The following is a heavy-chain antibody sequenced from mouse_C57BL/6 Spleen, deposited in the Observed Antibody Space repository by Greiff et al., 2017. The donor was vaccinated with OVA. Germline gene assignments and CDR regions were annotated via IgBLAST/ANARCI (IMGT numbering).Heavy chain of an antibody. J-gene: IGHJ1*03. D-gene: IGHD1-1*01. Sequence: EVMLVESGGGLVKPGGSLKLSCAASGFTFSSYAMSWVRQTPEKRLEWVATISDGGSYTYYPDNVKGRFTISRDNAKNNLYLQMSHLKSEDTAMYYCARDKFITTVVATRNWYFDVWGTGTTVTVSS. V-gene: IGHV5-4*01. CDR1: GFTFSSYA. CDR3: ARDKFITTVVATRNWYFDV. CDR2: ISDGGSYT.